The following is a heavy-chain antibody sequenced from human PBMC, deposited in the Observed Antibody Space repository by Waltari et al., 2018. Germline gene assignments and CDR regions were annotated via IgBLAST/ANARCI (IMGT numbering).Heavy chain of an antibody. CDR2: IWFDGSKE. Sequence: QVQLVESGGGVVQPGGSLSLSFAASGFTFHTFGITWVPRARRQGPGKGLEWVSFIWFDGSKENYAESVKGRFIISRDNSKNILYLQMNTLRAEDTAVYYCAPMGGVATPEYPYYFDYWGQGTLVTVSS. V-gene: IGHV3-30*02. CDR1: GFTFHTFG. D-gene: IGHD5-12*01. J-gene: IGHJ4*02. CDR3: APMGGVATPEYPYYFDY.